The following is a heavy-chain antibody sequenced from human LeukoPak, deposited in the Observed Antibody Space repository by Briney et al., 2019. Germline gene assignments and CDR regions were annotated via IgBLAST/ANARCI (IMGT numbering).Heavy chain of an antibody. Sequence: GEPLKISCKGSRYSFTGYWIAWVRQMPGKGLEWMGIIYPGDSDTRYSPSFQGQVTISADKSISAAYLQWSSLKASDTAMYYCARLPMVRGGLDYWGQGTLVSVS. CDR1: RYSFTGYW. V-gene: IGHV5-51*01. D-gene: IGHD3-10*01. CDR3: ARLPMVRGGLDY. CDR2: IYPGDSDT. J-gene: IGHJ4*02.